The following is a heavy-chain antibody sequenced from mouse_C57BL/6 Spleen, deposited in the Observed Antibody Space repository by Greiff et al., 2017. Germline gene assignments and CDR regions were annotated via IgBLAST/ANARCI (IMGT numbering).Heavy chain of an antibody. V-gene: IGHV1-26*01. J-gene: IGHJ3*01. CDR3: ARERDYDYAWFAY. Sequence: EVQLQQSGPELVKPGASVKISCKASGYTFTDYYMNWVKQSHGKSLEWIGDINPNNGGTSYNQKFKGKATLTVDKSSSTAYMELRSLTSEDSAVYYCARERDYDYAWFAYWGQGTLVTVSA. CDR1: GYTFTDYY. D-gene: IGHD2-4*01. CDR2: INPNNGGT.